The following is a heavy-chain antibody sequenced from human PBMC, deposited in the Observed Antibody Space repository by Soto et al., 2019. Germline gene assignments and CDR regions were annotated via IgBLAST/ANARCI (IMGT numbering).Heavy chain of an antibody. CDR1: GFSLSSTRMA. CDR3: AHIVVAGLGYYFDY. J-gene: IGHJ4*02. CDR2: IYWDDDK. D-gene: IGHD6-19*01. Sequence: QITLKESGPTLVKPTQTLTLTCTFSGFSLSSTRMAVGWIRQPPGKALEWLALIYWDDDKRYSPFLKSRLTTTKDTPKNQVVLTTSNMDPVDTARYYCAHIVVAGLGYYFDYWGQGTLVTLSS. V-gene: IGHV2-5*02.